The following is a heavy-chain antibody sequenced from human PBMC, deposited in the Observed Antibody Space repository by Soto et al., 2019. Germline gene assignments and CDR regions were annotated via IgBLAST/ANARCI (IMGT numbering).Heavy chain of an antibody. D-gene: IGHD3-10*01. CDR2: IYYSGST. Sequence: PSETLSLTCTVSGDSISSSYWSWIRQSPGKGLEWIGYIYYSGSTNYNASLKSRVTISVDTSKNQFSLKLSSVTAADTAVYYCARSRPLLLWFGELFPVWFDPWGQGTLVTVSS. V-gene: IGHV4-59*08. CDR3: ARSRPLLLWFGELFPVWFDP. CDR1: GDSISSSY. J-gene: IGHJ5*02.